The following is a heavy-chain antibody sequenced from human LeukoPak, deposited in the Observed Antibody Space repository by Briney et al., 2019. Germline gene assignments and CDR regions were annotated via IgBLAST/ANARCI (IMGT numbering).Heavy chain of an antibody. CDR3: ARGVSLWFAFDI. CDR2: IRSKTNTYAT. D-gene: IGHD3-10*01. CDR1: GFTFSGSV. Sequence: QPGGSLKLSCAASGFTFSGSVMHWVRQASGKGLEWVGRIRSKTNTYATAYAASVKGRFIMSRDDSKNTAYLQMNSLKAEDTAVYYCARGVSLWFAFDIWGQGTMVTVSS. J-gene: IGHJ3*02. V-gene: IGHV3-73*01.